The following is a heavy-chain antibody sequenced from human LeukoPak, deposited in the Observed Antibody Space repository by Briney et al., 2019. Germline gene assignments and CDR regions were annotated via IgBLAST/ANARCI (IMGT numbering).Heavy chain of an antibody. CDR3: ARDPARYCSGGSCYSS. V-gene: IGHV3-21*01. CDR2: ISSSSSCI. D-gene: IGHD2-15*01. Sequence: GGSLRLSCAASGFTFSSYSMNWVRQAPGKGLEWVSSISSSSSCIYYADSVKGRFTISRDNAKNSLYLQMNSLRAEDTAVYYCARDPARYCSGGSCYSSWGQGTLVTVSS. CDR1: GFTFSSYS. J-gene: IGHJ5*02.